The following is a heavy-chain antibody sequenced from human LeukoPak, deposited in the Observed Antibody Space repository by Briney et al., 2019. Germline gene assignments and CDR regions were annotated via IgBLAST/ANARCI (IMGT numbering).Heavy chain of an antibody. CDR2: IYYSGST. V-gene: IGHV4-39*01. Sequence: SETLSLTCTVSGGSISSSTYYWGWIRQPPGKGLEWIGNIYYSGSTDYNPSLKSRVTISVDTSKNQFSLKLSSVTAADTAVYYCARRPLFQQGDSFDYWGQGTLDTVSS. D-gene: IGHD2-21*01. CDR1: GGSISSSTYY. CDR3: ARRPLFQQGDSFDY. J-gene: IGHJ4*02.